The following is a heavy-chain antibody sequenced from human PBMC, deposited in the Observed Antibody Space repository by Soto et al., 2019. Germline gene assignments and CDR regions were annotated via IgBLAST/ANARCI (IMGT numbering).Heavy chain of an antibody. J-gene: IGHJ3*02. CDR2: IYYSGST. CDR3: ASWENDAFDI. Sequence: QLQLQESGPGLVKPSETLSLTCTVSGGSISSSSYYWGWIRQPPGKGLEWIGSIYYSGSTYYNPSLKSRVTISVDTSMIQFSLKLSSVTAADAAVYYGASWENDAFDIWGQGTMVTVSS. D-gene: IGHD1-26*01. CDR1: GGSISSSSYY. V-gene: IGHV4-39*01.